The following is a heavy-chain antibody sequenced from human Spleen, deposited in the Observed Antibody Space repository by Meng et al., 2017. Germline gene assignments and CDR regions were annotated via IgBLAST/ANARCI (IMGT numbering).Heavy chain of an antibody. D-gene: IGHD3-3*01. CDR1: GGSVSSGSYY. V-gene: IGHV4-61*01. CDR2: IYYSGST. Sequence: GSLRLSCTVSGGSVSSGSYYWSWIRQPPGKGLEWIGYIYYSGSTNYNPSLKSRVTISVDTSTNQFSLKLSSVTAADTAVYYCARTNLEWLSPSGYYYYGMDVWGQGTTVTVSS. CDR3: ARTNLEWLSPSGYYYYGMDV. J-gene: IGHJ6*02.